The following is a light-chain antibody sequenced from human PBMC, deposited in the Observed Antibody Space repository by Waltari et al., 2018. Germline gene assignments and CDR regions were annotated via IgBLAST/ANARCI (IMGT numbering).Light chain of an antibody. CDR3: QQYNNWPPWT. Sequence: EIVMTQSPATLSVSPGQRATLSCRASQSVTNNLAWDQQKPGQAPRLRIYGASTRASGIPTRFSGSGSGTDFTLTISSLQSEDFAVYYCQQYNNWPPWTFGQGTKVEIK. V-gene: IGKV3-15*01. CDR1: QSVTNN. CDR2: GAS. J-gene: IGKJ1*01.